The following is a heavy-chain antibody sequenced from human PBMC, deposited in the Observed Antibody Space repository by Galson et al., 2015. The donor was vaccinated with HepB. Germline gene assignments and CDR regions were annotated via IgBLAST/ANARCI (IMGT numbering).Heavy chain of an antibody. J-gene: IGHJ1*01. CDR2: IRHDGTDK. V-gene: IGHV3-30*02. CDR3: AKDRLPLAGGGSGSYFQD. Sequence: SLRLSCAASGFRFSTYGMNWVRQAPGKGLEWVTFIRHDGTDKYSADSVKGRFTMPRDNSNNTLYLQMDNLRPEDTAVYYCAKDRLPLAGGGSGSYFQDWGQGSLVIVSS. CDR1: GFRFSTYG. D-gene: IGHD3-10*01.